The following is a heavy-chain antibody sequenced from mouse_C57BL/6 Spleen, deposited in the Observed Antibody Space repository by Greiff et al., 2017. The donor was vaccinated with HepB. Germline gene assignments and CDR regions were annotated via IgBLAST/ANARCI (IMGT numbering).Heavy chain of an antibody. J-gene: IGHJ3*01. V-gene: IGHV1-50*01. CDR2: IDPSDSYT. CDR1: GYTFTSYW. D-gene: IGHD5-1*01. CDR3: AVLPTGGFAY. Sequence: QVQLQQSGAELVKPGASVKLSCKASGYTFTSYWMQWVKQRPGQGLEWIGEIDPSDSYTNYNQKFKGKATLTVDTSSSTAYMQLSSLTSEDSAVYYCAVLPTGGFAYWGQGTLVTVSA.